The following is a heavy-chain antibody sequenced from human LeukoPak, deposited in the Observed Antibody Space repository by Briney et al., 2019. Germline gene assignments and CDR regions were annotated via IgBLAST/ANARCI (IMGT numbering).Heavy chain of an antibody. Sequence: GGPLTLLCGVCGVLLSIYRVHGPPAATDEALVCVAFKRYERSNKYYADSVKGRFTISRDNSKNTLYLQMNSLRAEDTAVYYGAKGGSSIYYYDSSGPAPFDYWGQGTLVTVSS. CDR2: KRYERSNK. J-gene: IGHJ4*02. CDR1: GVLLSIYR. V-gene: IGHV3-30*02. D-gene: IGHD3-22*01. CDR3: AKGGSSIYYYDSSGPAPFDY.